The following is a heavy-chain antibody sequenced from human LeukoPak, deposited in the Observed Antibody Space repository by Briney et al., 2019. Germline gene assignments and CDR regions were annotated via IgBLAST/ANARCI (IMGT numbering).Heavy chain of an antibody. CDR2: ISDSGVGT. D-gene: IGHD3-3*01. V-gene: IGHV3-23*01. CDR3: AKFGRSYDFWTGYYEEEVDYMDV. Sequence: GGSLRLSCAASGFTYSSYGMNWVRQAPGKGLEWVSGISDSGVGTKHADSVKGRFTISRDNSKNTLYLQMNSLRAEDTAVYDCAKFGRSYDFWTGYYEEEVDYMDVWGKGTTVTVSS. J-gene: IGHJ6*03. CDR1: GFTYSSYG.